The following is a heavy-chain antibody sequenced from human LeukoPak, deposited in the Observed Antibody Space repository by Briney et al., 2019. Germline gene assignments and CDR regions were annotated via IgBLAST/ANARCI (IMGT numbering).Heavy chain of an antibody. CDR2: ISGSGGST. CDR1: GFTFSSYA. J-gene: IGHJ4*02. V-gene: IGHV3-23*01. Sequence: PGGSLRLSCAASGFTFSSYAMSWVRQAPGKGLEWVSAISGSGGSTYYADSVKGRFTISRDNSKNTLYLQMNSLRAEDTAVYYCAKVMESWGITILYYFDYWGQGTLVTVSS. CDR3: AKVMESWGITILYYFDY. D-gene: IGHD3-3*01.